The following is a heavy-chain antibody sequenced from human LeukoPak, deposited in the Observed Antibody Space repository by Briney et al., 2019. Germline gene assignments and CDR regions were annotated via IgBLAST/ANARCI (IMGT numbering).Heavy chain of an antibody. V-gene: IGHV5-51*01. CDR2: IYPGDSDT. CDR3: ARQGLYCSSTNCYDY. D-gene: IGHD2-2*01. J-gene: IGHJ4*02. Sequence: GESLKISCKGSGYSFTTYWIGWVRQMPGKGLEWMGVIYPGDSDTRYSPSFQGQVTISADKSISTAYLQWSSLKDSDTAMYYCARQGLYCSSTNCYDYWGQGTLVTVSS. CDR1: GYSFTTYW.